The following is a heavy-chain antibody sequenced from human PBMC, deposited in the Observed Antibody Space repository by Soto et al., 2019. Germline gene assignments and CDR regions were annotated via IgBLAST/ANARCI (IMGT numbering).Heavy chain of an antibody. CDR1: GYDFTRYF. V-gene: IGHV1-46*01. Sequence: ASVKVSCKTSGYDFTRYFIHWVRQAPGQGLEWMVKVNPTGGSPTFGQKFQGKLTITRDTSASTVYMELSSLRSEDTAVYYCARESGYSKEFDYWGQGTLVTVSS. D-gene: IGHD5-12*01. CDR3: ARESGYSKEFDY. CDR2: VNPTGGSP. J-gene: IGHJ4*02.